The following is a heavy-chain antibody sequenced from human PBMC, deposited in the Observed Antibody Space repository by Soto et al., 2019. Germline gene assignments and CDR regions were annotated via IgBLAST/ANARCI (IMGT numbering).Heavy chain of an antibody. V-gene: IGHV4-59*08. D-gene: IGHD3-10*01. J-gene: IGHJ5*02. CDR3: ARQWFGEYLHYPTS. CDR2: IYYSGST. CDR1: GDSISTYY. Sequence: QVQLQESGPGLVKPSETLSLTCTVSGDSISTYYWSWIRQPPGKGLEWIGHIYYSGSTNYNPSLKXXVXXSVDTSRNQFSLKLSSVTAADTAAYYCARQWFGEYLHYPTSWGQGTLVTVSS.